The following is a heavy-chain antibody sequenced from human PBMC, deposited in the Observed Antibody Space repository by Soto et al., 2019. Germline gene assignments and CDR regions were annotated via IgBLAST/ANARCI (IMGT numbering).Heavy chain of an antibody. CDR2: ISAYNGNT. CDR3: ARTLNYELTPSRFNWFDP. D-gene: IGHD3-16*01. Sequence: ASVKVSCKASGYTFTSYGISWVRQAPGQGLEWMGWISAYNGNTNYAQKLQGRVTMTTDTSTSTAYMELRSLRSDDTAVYYCARTLNYELTPSRFNWFDPWGQGTLVTVS. V-gene: IGHV1-18*01. J-gene: IGHJ5*02. CDR1: GYTFTSYG.